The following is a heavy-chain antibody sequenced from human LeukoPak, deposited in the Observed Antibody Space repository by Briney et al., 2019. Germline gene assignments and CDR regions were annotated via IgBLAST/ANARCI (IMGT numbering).Heavy chain of an antibody. V-gene: IGHV3-21*01. Sequence: GGSLRLSCAASGFTFSSYSMNWARQAPGKGLEWVSSISSSSSYIYYADSVKGRFTISRDNAKNSLYLQMNSLRAEDTAVYYCARDGVVPAIDYWGQGTLVTVSS. CDR1: GFTFSSYS. CDR2: ISSSSSYI. CDR3: ARDGVVPAIDY. J-gene: IGHJ4*02. D-gene: IGHD2-2*01.